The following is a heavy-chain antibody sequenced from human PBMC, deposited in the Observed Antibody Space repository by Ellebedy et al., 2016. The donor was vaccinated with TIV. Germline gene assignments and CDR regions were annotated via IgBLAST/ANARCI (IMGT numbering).Heavy chain of an antibody. D-gene: IGHD2-21*02. CDR2: IKQDGSEK. J-gene: IGHJ6*02. Sequence: GGSLRLXXAASGFTFSSYWMSWVRQAPGKGLEWVANIKQDGSEKYYVDSVKGRFTISRDNAKNSLYLQMNSLRAEDTAVYYCARDRKVVTAIREYYYYYGMDVWGQGTTVTVSS. CDR3: ARDRKVVTAIREYYYYYGMDV. V-gene: IGHV3-7*01. CDR1: GFTFSSYW.